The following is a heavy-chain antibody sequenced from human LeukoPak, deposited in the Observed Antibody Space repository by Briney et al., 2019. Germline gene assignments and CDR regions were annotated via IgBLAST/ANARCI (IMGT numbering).Heavy chain of an antibody. D-gene: IGHD3-10*01. J-gene: IGHJ3*02. Sequence: SETLSLTCTVSGGSIRSYYWGWIRQPPGKGLEWIGYIHYSESTKYNPSLKSRVTMSVDTSKNQFSLKLSSVTAADTAVYYCASRAGSFSDALDIWGQGTLVTVSS. CDR3: ASRAGSFSDALDI. V-gene: IGHV4-59*08. CDR1: GGSIRSYY. CDR2: IHYSEST.